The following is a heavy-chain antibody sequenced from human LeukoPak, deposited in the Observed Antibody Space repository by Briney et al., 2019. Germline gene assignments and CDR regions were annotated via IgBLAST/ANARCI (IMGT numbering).Heavy chain of an antibody. CDR2: IYYSGST. Sequence: SETLSLTCTVSGGSISSYYWSWIRQPPGKALEWIGYIYYSGSTNYNPSLKSRITISLDTSKSQFSLALSSVSAADTAVYYCARQAYSSSYLFDSWGQGTLVTVSS. J-gene: IGHJ5*01. D-gene: IGHD3-22*01. V-gene: IGHV4-59*01. CDR1: GGSISSYY. CDR3: ARQAYSSSYLFDS.